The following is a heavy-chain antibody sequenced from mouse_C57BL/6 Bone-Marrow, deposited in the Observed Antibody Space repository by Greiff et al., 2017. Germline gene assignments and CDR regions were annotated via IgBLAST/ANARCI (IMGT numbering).Heavy chain of an antibody. Sequence: VQLQQSGAELARPGASVKLSCKASGYTFTSYGISWVKQRTGQGLEWIGEIYPRSGNTYYNEKFKGKATLTADKSSSTAYMELRSLTSEDSAVYYCAREQLRPYYFDYWGQDTTLTVSS. CDR1: GYTFTSYG. D-gene: IGHD3-2*02. J-gene: IGHJ2*01. CDR2: IYPRSGNT. CDR3: AREQLRPYYFDY. V-gene: IGHV1-81*01.